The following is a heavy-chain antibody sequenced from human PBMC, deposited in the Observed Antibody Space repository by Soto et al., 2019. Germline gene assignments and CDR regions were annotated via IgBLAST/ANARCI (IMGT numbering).Heavy chain of an antibody. D-gene: IGHD2-15*01. CDR1: GFTFDDYA. J-gene: IGHJ3*02. V-gene: IGHV3-9*01. CDR3: AKGISKKPAFDI. Sequence: GGSLRLSCAASGFTFDDYAMHWVRQAPGKGLEWVSGISWNSGSIGYADSVKGRFTISRDNAKNSLYLQMNSLRAEDTALYYCAKGISKKPAFDIWGHGTMVTVSS. CDR2: ISWNSGSI.